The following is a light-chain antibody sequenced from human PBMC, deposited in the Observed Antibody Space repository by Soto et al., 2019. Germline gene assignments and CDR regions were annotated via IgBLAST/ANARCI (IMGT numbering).Light chain of an antibody. V-gene: IGKV1-5*01. CDR1: QSISNW. J-gene: IGKJ4*01. Sequence: EIQMTQSPSTLSASVGDRVTITCRANQSISNWLAWYQQRPGKAPNLLIYDAYSLQSVVPSRFSGSGYGREFTLTISILQHDYFATYYCQQYNSSPLTFGGGTKLEIK. CDR2: DAY. CDR3: QQYNSSPLT.